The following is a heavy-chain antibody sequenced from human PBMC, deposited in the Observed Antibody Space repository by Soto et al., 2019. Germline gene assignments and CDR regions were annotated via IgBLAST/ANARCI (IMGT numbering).Heavy chain of an antibody. CDR1: GFTFSSYG. V-gene: IGHV3-30*03. CDR3: ARDRGYDAHDYYYNAMDA. Sequence: GGSLILSCAASGFTFSSYGMHWVRQAPGKGLEWVAVISYDGSNKYYADSVKGRFTISRDNSKNTLYLQMNSLGVEDTAVYYCARDRGYDAHDYYYNAMDAWGQGTTVTVSS. CDR2: ISYDGSNK. J-gene: IGHJ6*02. D-gene: IGHD2-15*01.